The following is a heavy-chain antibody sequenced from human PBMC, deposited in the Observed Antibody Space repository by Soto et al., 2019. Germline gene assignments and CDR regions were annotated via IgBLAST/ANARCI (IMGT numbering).Heavy chain of an antibody. J-gene: IGHJ4*02. CDR1: GFIFTDYS. D-gene: IGHD5-12*01. CDR3: ARDPQRRDGYNFDS. CDR2: ITKGGETT. V-gene: IGHV3-11*01. Sequence: QVQLVESGGGLVEPGGSLRLSCAASGFIFTDYSLTWIRQAPGKGLEWISYITKGGETTQHADSVKGRFTISRDNAKKVLFLQMNSLRTADTAMYYCARDPQRRDGYNFDSWGRGPLVTVSS.